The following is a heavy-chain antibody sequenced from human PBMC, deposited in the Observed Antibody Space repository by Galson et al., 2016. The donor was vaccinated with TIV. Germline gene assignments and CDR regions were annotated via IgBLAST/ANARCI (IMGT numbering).Heavy chain of an antibody. J-gene: IGHJ4*02. CDR3: VRHKGVYNFGFSLDN. CDR2: VYPDDSDT. CDR1: GYTFTNYW. V-gene: IGHV5-51*01. Sequence: QSGAEVKEPEESLKISCKASGYTFTNYWIGWVRQMPGKGLEWMGIVYPDDSDTKYSPSFQGQLTISADKSINTAYLQWTSLKASDTAIYYCVRHKGVYNFGFSLDNWGQGTLVTVSS. D-gene: IGHD2-8*01.